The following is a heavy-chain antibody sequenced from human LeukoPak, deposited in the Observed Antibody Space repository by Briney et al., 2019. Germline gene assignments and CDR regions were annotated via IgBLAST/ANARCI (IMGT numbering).Heavy chain of an antibody. D-gene: IGHD3-10*01. J-gene: IGHJ4*02. CDR2: IYYSGST. CDR1: GGSISSGDYY. Sequence: PSETLSLTCTVSGGSISSGDYYWSWIRQPPGKCLEWIGYIYYSGSTYYNPSLKSRVTISVDTSKNQFSLKLSSVTAADTAVYYCARDIWFGELSPDWGQGTLVTVSS. CDR3: ARDIWFGELSPD. V-gene: IGHV4-30-4*01.